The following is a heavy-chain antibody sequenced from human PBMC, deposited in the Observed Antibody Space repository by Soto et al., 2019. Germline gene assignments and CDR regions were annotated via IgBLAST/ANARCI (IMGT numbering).Heavy chain of an antibody. CDR3: ATPGGRDFNAFDV. D-gene: IGHD2-21*02. CDR2: IFPIDSDT. J-gene: IGHJ3*01. V-gene: IGHV5-51*01. CDR1: GYTFTRNW. Sequence: PGESLKISCNGSGYTFTRNWIGWGRQMPGKGLEWMGIIFPIDSDTRYSPSSQGQVTISADNSISTAYLQWSSLKASDTAIYYCATPGGRDFNAFDVWGQGTMVTVSS.